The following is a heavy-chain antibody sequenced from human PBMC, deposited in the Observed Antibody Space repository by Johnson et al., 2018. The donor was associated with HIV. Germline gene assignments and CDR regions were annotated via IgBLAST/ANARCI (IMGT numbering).Heavy chain of an antibody. J-gene: IGHJ3*02. V-gene: IGHV3-7*03. D-gene: IGHD2-8*01. CDR1: GFTFNTYW. CDR3: ARPDTYRYTDGRVGAFDI. Sequence: VQLVESGGGLVQPGGSLRLSCAASGFTFNTYWMTWVRQPPGRGLECVANIKQDGTEKNYVDSVKGRFTISRDNAMNSLYLQMNSLRAKDTALYYCARPDTYRYTDGRVGAFDIWGQGTVVTVSS. CDR2: IKQDGTEK.